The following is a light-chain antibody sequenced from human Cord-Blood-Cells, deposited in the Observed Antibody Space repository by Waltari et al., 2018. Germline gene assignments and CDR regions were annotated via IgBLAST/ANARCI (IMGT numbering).Light chain of an antibody. V-gene: IGKV3-20*01. CDR3: QQYGSSPVT. Sequence: EIVLTQSPGTLSLSPGERATLSCRASQSVSSSYLAWYQQKPGQAPRLLIYGASSRATGIPDRFSGSGSGTDFTLTINRLEPEDFAVYYCQQYGSSPVTFGQGTKLEIK. CDR1: QSVSSSY. J-gene: IGKJ2*01. CDR2: GAS.